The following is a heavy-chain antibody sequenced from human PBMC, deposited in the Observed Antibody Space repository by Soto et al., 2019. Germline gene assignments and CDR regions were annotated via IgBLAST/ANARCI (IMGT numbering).Heavy chain of an antibody. Sequence: WGSLRLSCAASGFTFSSYSMNWVRQAPGKGLEWVSSISSSSSYIYYADSVKGRFTISRDNAKNSLYLQMNSLRAEDTAVYYCARGVYGDYLSYYYYYGMDVWGQGTTVTVSS. J-gene: IGHJ6*02. CDR2: ISSSSSYI. CDR1: GFTFSSYS. CDR3: ARGVYGDYLSYYYYYGMDV. V-gene: IGHV3-21*01. D-gene: IGHD4-17*01.